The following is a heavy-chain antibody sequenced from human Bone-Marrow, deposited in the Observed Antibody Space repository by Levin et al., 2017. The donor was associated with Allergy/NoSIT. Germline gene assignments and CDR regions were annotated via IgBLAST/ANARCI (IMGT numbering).Heavy chain of an antibody. CDR3: AKGAPFTRGIAVAGPYYFDY. V-gene: IGHV3-23*01. Sequence: GGSLRLSCAASGFTFSSYAMSWVRQAPGKGLEWVSAISGSGGSTYYADSVKGRFTISRDNSKNTLYLQMNSLRAEDTAVYYCAKGAPFTRGIAVAGPYYFDYWGQGTLVTVSS. D-gene: IGHD6-19*01. J-gene: IGHJ4*02. CDR2: ISGSGGST. CDR1: GFTFSSYA.